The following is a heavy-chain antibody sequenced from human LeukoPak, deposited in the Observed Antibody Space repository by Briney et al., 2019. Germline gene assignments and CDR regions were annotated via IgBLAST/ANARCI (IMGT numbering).Heavy chain of an antibody. CDR3: ARDGVYGDYFGYYYYMDV. CDR2: IYTSGST. J-gene: IGHJ6*03. V-gene: IGHV4-4*07. CDR1: GGSISSYY. D-gene: IGHD4-17*01. Sequence: SETLSLTCTVSGGSISSYYWSWIRQPAGKGLEWIGRIYTSGSTNYNPSLKSRVTMSVDTSKNQFSLKLSSVTAADTAVYYCARDGVYGDYFGYYYYMDVWGKGTTVTVSS.